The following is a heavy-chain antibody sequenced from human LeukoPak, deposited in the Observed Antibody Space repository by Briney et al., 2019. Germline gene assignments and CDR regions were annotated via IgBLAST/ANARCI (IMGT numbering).Heavy chain of an antibody. CDR2: IIPIFGTA. CDR1: GGTFSSYA. CDR3: ARSLHYCSGGSCYSSDY. V-gene: IGHV1-69*13. D-gene: IGHD2-15*01. J-gene: IGHJ4*02. Sequence: ASVNVSCKASGGTFSSYAISWVRQAPGQGLEWMGGIIPIFGTASYAQKFQGRVKNTAAESTSTAYMELSSLRSEDTAVYYCARSLHYCSGGSCYSSDYWGQGTLVTVSS.